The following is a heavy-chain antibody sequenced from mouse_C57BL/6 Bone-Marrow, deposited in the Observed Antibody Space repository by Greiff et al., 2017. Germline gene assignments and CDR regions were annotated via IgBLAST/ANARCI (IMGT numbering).Heavy chain of an antibody. V-gene: IGHV1-72*01. D-gene: IGHD1-1*01. CDR2: LDPNSGGT. J-gene: IGHJ1*01. CDR1: GYTFTSYW. Sequence: QVQLQQPGAELVQPGASVKLSCKASGYTFTSYWMHWVKQRPGRGLEWIGRLDPNSGGTKYTEKFKSKATLTVDKPSRTAYMQLSRLTSEDSAVYYCARSGYYGSSYEGWYFDVWGAGTTVTVSA. CDR3: ARSGYYGSSYEGWYFDV.